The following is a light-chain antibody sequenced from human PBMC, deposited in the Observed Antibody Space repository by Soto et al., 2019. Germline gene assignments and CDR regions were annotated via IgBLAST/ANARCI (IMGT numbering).Light chain of an antibody. V-gene: IGLV2-14*01. CDR2: DVI. J-gene: IGLJ2*01. CDR3: SSYTSSGTLGV. CDR1: SSDVGGYNY. Sequence: QSVLTQPASVSGSPGQSLTISCTGTSSDVGGYNYVSWYQQHPGKAPKLMIYDVISRPSGVSNRFSGSKSGNTASLTISGLQAEDEADYYCSSYTSSGTLGVFGGGTQLTVL.